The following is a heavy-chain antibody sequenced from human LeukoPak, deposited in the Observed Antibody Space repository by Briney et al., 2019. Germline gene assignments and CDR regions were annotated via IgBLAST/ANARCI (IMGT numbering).Heavy chain of an antibody. CDR1: GGSISSGGYY. J-gene: IGHJ4*02. D-gene: IGHD6-19*01. V-gene: IGHV4-61*08. Sequence: SQTLSLTCTVSGGSISSGGYYWSWIRQPPGKGLEWIGYIYYSGSTNYNPSLKSRVTISVDTSKNQFSLKLSSVTAADTAVYYCARVVAGTLDYWGQGTLVTVSS. CDR2: IYYSGST. CDR3: ARVVAGTLDY.